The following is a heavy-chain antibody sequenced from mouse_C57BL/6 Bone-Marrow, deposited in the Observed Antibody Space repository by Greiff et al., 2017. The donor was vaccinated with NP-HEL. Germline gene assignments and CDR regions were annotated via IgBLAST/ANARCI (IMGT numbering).Heavy chain of an antibody. CDR3: ARSGTIYFDY. Sequence: QVQLQQSGAELVRPGASVKLSCTASGYTFTDYYITWVKQRPGQGLEWIARIYPGSGNTYYNEKFKGKATLTAENSSSTAYMQLSRLTSEDSAVYFCARSGTIYFDYWGQGTTLTVSS. D-gene: IGHD4-1*01. J-gene: IGHJ2*01. V-gene: IGHV1-76*01. CDR1: GYTFTDYY. CDR2: IYPGSGNT.